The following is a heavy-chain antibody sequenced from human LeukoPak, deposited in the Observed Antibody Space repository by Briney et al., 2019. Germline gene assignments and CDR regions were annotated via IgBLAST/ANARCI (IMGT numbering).Heavy chain of an antibody. CDR1: GFTVSSNY. D-gene: IGHD5-12*01. Sequence: GGSLRLSCAASGFTVSSNYMSWVRQAPGKGLEWVSVIYSGGSTYYADSVKGRFTISRDNSKNTLYLQMNSLRAEDTAVYYCAREDIAATLAFDYWGQGTLVTVSS. CDR2: IYSGGST. J-gene: IGHJ4*02. V-gene: IGHV3-66*01. CDR3: AREDIAATLAFDY.